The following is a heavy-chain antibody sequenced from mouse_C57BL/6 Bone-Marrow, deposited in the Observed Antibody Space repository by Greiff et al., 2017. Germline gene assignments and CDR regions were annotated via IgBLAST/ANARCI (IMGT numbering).Heavy chain of an antibody. V-gene: IGHV14-2*01. CDR3: AQFAYYYGSPAWFAY. CDR2: IDPEDGET. CDR1: GFNIKDYY. J-gene: IGHJ3*01. D-gene: IGHD1-1*01. Sequence: EVQLQQSGAELVKPGASVKLSCTASGFNIKDYYMHWVKQRTEQGLEWIGRIDPEDGETKYDPKFQGKATITVDTSSNTAYLQLSSLTSEDTAVYYCAQFAYYYGSPAWFAYWGQGTLVTVSA.